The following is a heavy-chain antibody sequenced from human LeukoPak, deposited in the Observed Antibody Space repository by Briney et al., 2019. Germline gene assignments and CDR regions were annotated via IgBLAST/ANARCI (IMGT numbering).Heavy chain of an antibody. CDR3: ARDTIAVAGESRDAFDI. V-gene: IGHV4-59*01. Sequence: SETLSLTCTVSGGSINNYYWNWIRQPPGKGLEWIGYIYYSGSASYNPSLKSRVTISVDTSKSQFSLKLSSVTAADTAVYYCARDTIAVAGESRDAFDIWGQGTMVTVSS. CDR2: IYYSGSA. J-gene: IGHJ3*02. CDR1: GGSINNYY. D-gene: IGHD6-19*01.